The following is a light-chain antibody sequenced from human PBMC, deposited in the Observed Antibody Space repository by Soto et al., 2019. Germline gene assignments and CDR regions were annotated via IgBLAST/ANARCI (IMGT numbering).Light chain of an antibody. Sequence: DIQMTQSPSTLSASVGDRVTITCRASQSISSWLAWYQQKPEKAPKLLIFDASSLDSGVQSRFSGSGSGTEFTLTISSLQPDDFATYYCQQYNIYSYTFGQGTKLEI. CDR3: QQYNIYSYT. V-gene: IGKV1-5*01. CDR1: QSISSW. J-gene: IGKJ2*01. CDR2: DAS.